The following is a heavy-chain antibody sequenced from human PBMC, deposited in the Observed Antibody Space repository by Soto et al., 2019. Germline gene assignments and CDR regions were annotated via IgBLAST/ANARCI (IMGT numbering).Heavy chain of an antibody. Sequence: GGSLRLSCAASGFTFSSYWMHWVRQAPGEGLVWVSRINNDGNSTSYADSVKGRFTISRDNAKNTLYLQMNSLRAEDTAVYYCARDGLVYAAYYYYYYYMDVWGKGTTVTVSS. CDR1: GFTFSSYW. CDR3: ARDGLVYAAYYYYYYYMDV. V-gene: IGHV3-74*01. J-gene: IGHJ6*03. CDR2: INNDGNST. D-gene: IGHD2-8*01.